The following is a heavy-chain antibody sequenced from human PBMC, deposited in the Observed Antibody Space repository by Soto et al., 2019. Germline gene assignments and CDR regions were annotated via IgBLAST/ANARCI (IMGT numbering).Heavy chain of an antibody. D-gene: IGHD3-3*01. CDR2: IYYSGST. Sequence: PWETLSLTCTVSGGSISSYYWSWIRQPPGKGLEWIGYIYYSGSTNYNPSLKSRVAISVDTSKNQFSLKLSSVTAADTAVYYCARGGKGYDFWTATYDAFDIWGQGTMVTVSS. J-gene: IGHJ3*02. V-gene: IGHV4-59*01. CDR3: ARGGKGYDFWTATYDAFDI. CDR1: GGSISSYY.